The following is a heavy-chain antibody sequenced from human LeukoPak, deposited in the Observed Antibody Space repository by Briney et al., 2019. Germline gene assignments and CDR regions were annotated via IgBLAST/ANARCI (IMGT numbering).Heavy chain of an antibody. V-gene: IGHV4-59*01. CDR2: IYYSGSP. CDR3: ARDRAARTVYAFDM. D-gene: IGHD2-15*01. J-gene: IGHJ3*02. Sequence: SETLSLTCTVDGGSISSYYWSWIRQPPGRGLEWIGCIYYSGSPNYNTSLKSRVTISADTSKNQFSLKLSSVTAADTAVYYCARDRAARTVYAFDMWGQGTMVTVSS. CDR1: GGSISSYY.